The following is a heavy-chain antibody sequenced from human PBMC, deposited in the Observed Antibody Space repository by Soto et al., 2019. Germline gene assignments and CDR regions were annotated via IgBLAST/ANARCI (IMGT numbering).Heavy chain of an antibody. D-gene: IGHD4-17*01. J-gene: IGHJ4*02. Sequence: SETLSLTCTVSGGSISSYYWSWIRQPPGKGLEWIGYIYYSGSTNYNPSLKSRVTISVDTSKNQFSLKLSSVTAADTAVYYCARALTASYYGDYRYYFDYWGQGTLVTVSS. CDR1: GGSISSYY. CDR2: IYYSGST. V-gene: IGHV4-59*01. CDR3: ARALTASYYGDYRYYFDY.